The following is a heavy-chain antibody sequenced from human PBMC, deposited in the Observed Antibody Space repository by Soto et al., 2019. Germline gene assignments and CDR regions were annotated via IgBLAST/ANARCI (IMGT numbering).Heavy chain of an antibody. Sequence: SETLSLTWTVSDDSISGFYCSWIRQPPGKGLEWIGYIYYSGSTTYHPSLESRVSISVDTPKNQFSLNLSSVTAADTAVYYCVRYSRRSRVKYYYGFDAWGQGTTVTVSS. V-gene: IGHV4-59*01. CDR1: DDSISGFY. CDR3: VRYSRRSRVKYYYGFDA. J-gene: IGHJ6*02. CDR2: IYYSGST. D-gene: IGHD6-13*01.